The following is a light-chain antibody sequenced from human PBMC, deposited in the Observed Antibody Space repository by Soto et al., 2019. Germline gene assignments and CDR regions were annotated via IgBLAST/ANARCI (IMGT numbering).Light chain of an antibody. J-gene: IGLJ3*02. CDR2: SNN. Sequence: QSVLTQPPSASETPGQRVTISCSGSSSNIGRNTVNWYQQLPGTAPKLLIYSNNQRPSGVPDRFSGSKSGTSASLAISGLQSEDEADYYCAAWDDSLSGWVFGGGTKLTVL. CDR3: AAWDDSLSGWV. CDR1: SSNIGRNT. V-gene: IGLV1-44*01.